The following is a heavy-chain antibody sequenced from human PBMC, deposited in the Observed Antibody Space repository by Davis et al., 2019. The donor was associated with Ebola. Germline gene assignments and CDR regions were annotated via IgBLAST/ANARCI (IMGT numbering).Heavy chain of an antibody. V-gene: IGHV3-7*01. CDR2: IKQDGSEI. CDR1: GFSFRYYW. CDR3: ARGIVVVVAATRGSWFDP. J-gene: IGHJ5*02. Sequence: GESLKIPCATSGFSFRYYWMSWVRQAPGKGLEWVANIKQDGSEIYYVDSVKGRFTISRDNAKNSLYLQMNSLRAEDTAVYYCARGIVVVVAATRGSWFDPWGQGTLVTVSS. D-gene: IGHD2-15*01.